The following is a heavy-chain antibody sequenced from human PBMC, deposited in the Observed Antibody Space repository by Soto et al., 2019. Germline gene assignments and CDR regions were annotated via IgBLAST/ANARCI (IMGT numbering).Heavy chain of an antibody. Sequence: ASVKVSCKASGYTFTSYYMHWVRQAPGRGLEWMGIINPSGGSTSYAQKFQGRVTMTRDTSTSTVYMELSSLRSGDTAVYYCARTDCSGGSCYTHYGMDVWGQGTTVTVS. J-gene: IGHJ6*02. CDR2: INPSGGST. D-gene: IGHD2-15*01. V-gene: IGHV1-46*01. CDR1: GYTFTSYY. CDR3: ARTDCSGGSCYTHYGMDV.